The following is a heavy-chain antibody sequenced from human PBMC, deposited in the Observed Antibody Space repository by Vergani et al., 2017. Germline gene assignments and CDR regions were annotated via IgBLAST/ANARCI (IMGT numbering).Heavy chain of an antibody. Sequence: QVKLQESGPGLVKPSETLSLTCTVSGASVNSYYWSWIRQPPGKGLEWMGYVSFRGDTLYDPSVEGRMTISLNTSSNQFSLYLTSVTAADTAVYYCAGDHHSWQRADRWGQGLLVSVSS. CDR2: VSFRGDT. CDR3: AGDHHSWQRADR. J-gene: IGHJ5*02. CDR1: GASVNSYY. V-gene: IGHV4-59*02. D-gene: IGHD6-13*01.